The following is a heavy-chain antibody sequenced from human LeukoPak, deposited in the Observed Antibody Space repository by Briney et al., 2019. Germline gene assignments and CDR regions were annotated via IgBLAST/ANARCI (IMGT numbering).Heavy chain of an antibody. CDR2: IKQDGSEK. Sequence: GGSLRLSCAASRFTFSSYGMHWVRQAPSKGLEWVANIKQDGSEKYYVDSVKGRFTISRDNAKNSLYLQMNSLRAEDTAVYYCARDRLTVVTPLVYWGQGTLVTVSS. D-gene: IGHD4-23*01. J-gene: IGHJ4*02. CDR3: ARDRLTVVTPLVY. V-gene: IGHV3-7*01. CDR1: RFTFSSYG.